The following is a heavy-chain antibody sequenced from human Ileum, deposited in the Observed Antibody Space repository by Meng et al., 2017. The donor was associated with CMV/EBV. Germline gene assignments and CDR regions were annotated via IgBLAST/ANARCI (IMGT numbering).Heavy chain of an antibody. J-gene: IGHJ4*02. V-gene: IGHV3-30*02. CDR3: SSLGDY. Sequence: GKRVGCGGGVVQPGGSLRLSCAVSGLTFSSYGMHWVRQAPGKGLEWVAFVRSDGSNKYYADSVKGRFTISRDNSENTLFLQMNSLRADDTAVYYCSSLGDYWGQGTLVTVSS. CDR2: VRSDGSNK. D-gene: IGHD3-16*01. CDR1: GLTFSSYG.